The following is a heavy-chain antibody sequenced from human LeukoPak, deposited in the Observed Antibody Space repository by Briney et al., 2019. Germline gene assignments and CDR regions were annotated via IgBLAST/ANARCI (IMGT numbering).Heavy chain of an antibody. V-gene: IGHV4-59*01. CDR1: GGSITTYY. CDR3: ARAQLNLLVDFGMDV. D-gene: IGHD1-1*01. Sequence: SETLSLTCTVSGGSITTYYWTWIRQPPGKGLEWIGYINYSGSTNYNPSLKSRVTISVDTPKNQFSLKLSSVTAADTAVYYCARAQLNLLVDFGMDVWGQGTTVTVSS. J-gene: IGHJ6*02. CDR2: INYSGST.